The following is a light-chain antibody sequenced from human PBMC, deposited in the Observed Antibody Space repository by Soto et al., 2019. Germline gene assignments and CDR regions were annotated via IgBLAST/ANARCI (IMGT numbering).Light chain of an antibody. CDR3: MQAAEFPWT. Sequence: IVMTQTPLSSTVTVGHPAAISCRSRQGLVYSDGNTYLSWLQQRPGQPPRLLIYQVSKRLSGVPDRFSGSGAGTDFTLKIRRVEAEDVGLYYCMQAAEFPWTFGQGTKVDI. V-gene: IGKV2-24*01. CDR2: QVS. J-gene: IGKJ1*01. CDR1: QGLVYSDGNTY.